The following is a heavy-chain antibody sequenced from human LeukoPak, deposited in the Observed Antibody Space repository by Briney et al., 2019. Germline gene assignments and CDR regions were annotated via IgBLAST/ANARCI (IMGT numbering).Heavy chain of an antibody. Sequence: GGSLRLSCAASGFTVSSNYMSWVRQAPGKGLEWVSVIYSGGSTYYADSVKGRFTISRDNSKNTLYLQLNSLRAEGTAVYYCARDKIDVYCSGGSCYPVSYGMDVWGQGTTVTVSS. V-gene: IGHV3-66*01. CDR1: GFTVSSNY. CDR2: IYSGGST. J-gene: IGHJ6*02. CDR3: ARDKIDVYCSGGSCYPVSYGMDV. D-gene: IGHD2-15*01.